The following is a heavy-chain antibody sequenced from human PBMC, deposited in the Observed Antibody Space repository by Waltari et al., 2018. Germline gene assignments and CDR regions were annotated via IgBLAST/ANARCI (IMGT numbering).Heavy chain of an antibody. CDR1: GFTFSSYA. Sequence: EVQLLESGGGLVQPGGSLRLSCAASGFTFSSYAMSWVRQAPGKGLEWVSAISGSGGSTYYADSVKGRFTISRDNSKNTLYLQMNSLRAEDTAVYYCAKDPMWGGSGSWYFDYWGQGTLVTVSS. CDR2: ISGSGGST. J-gene: IGHJ4*02. CDR3: AKDPMWGGSGSWYFDY. D-gene: IGHD3-10*01. V-gene: IGHV3-23*01.